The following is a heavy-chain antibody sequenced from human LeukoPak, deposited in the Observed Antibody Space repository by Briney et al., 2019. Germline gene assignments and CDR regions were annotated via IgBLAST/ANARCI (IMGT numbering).Heavy chain of an antibody. CDR2: FAPEDGEA. J-gene: IGHJ4*02. CDR3: TTGRRYQLYDY. D-gene: IGHD1-1*01. V-gene: IGHV1-24*01. Sequence: ASVKVSCKASGGTFSSYAISWVRQAPGQGLESMGGFAPEDGEAIYAQQFQGRLTMTEDTSTDTAYMELSSLTSEDTAVYYCTTGRRYQLYDYWGQGTLVTVSS. CDR1: GGTFSSYA.